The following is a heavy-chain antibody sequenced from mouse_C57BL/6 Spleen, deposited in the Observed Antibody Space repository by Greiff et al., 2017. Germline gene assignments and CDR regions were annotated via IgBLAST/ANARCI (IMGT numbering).Heavy chain of an antibody. CDR1: GYTFTSYW. V-gene: IGHV1-50*01. CDR2: IDPSDSYT. CDR3: ARWLLPNYAMDY. D-gene: IGHD2-3*01. Sequence: QVHVKQPGAELVKPGASVKLSCKASGYTFTSYWMQWVKQRPGQGLEWIGEIDPSDSYTNYNQKFKGKATLTVDTSSSTAYMQLSSLTSEDSAVYYCARWLLPNYAMDYWGQGTSVTVSS. J-gene: IGHJ4*01.